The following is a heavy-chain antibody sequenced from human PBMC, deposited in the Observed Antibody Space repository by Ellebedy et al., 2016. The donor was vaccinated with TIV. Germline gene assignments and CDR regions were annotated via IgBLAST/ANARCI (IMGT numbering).Heavy chain of an antibody. CDR3: ARGTLGMASWDY. CDR2: ISSRSSTI. D-gene: IGHD5-24*01. V-gene: IGHV3-48*04. CDR1: GFTFSSYD. Sequence: EGSLRLSCAASGFTFSSYDLNWVRQAPGKGLEWVSYISSRSSTIYYADSVKGRFTISRDNAKNSLYLEINSLRVEDTAVYYCARGTLGMASWDYWGQGTLVTVSS. J-gene: IGHJ4*02.